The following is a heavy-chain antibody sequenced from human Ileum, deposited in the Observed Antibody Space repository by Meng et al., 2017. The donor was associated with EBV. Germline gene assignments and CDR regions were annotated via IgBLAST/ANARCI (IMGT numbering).Heavy chain of an antibody. CDR1: GDSVSGSDW. CDR2: VYHDGAT. D-gene: IGHD3-10*01. V-gene: IGHV4-4*02. Sequence: QVQLQGSGQGLVKPSGTLSLTCAVSGDSVSGSDWWSWVRQPPGKGLEWIGEVYHDGATNYHPSLKSRVTISLDKSKNEVNLHLNSLTAADTAVYFCARSSPIVRGLDYWGQGTLVTVSS. J-gene: IGHJ4*02. CDR3: ARSSPIVRGLDY.